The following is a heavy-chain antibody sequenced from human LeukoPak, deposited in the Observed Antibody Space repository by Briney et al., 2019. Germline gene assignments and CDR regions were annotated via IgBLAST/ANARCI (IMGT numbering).Heavy chain of an antibody. V-gene: IGHV4-39*01. CDR1: GGSISSSSYY. CDR2: IYYSGST. D-gene: IGHD1-26*01. CDR3: ARHLGSYRKRDAFDI. J-gene: IGHJ3*02. Sequence: SETLSLTCTVSGGSISSSSYYWGWIRQPPGKGLKWIGSIYYSGSTYYNPSLKNRVTISVDTPKNQFSLKLSSVTAADTAVYHCARHLGSYRKRDAFDIWGQGTMVTVSS.